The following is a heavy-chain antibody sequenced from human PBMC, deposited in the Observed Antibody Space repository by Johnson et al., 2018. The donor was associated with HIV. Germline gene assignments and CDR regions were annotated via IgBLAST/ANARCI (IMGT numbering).Heavy chain of an antibody. CDR2: IGTAGDT. V-gene: IGHV3-13*01. D-gene: IGHD3-16*01. Sequence: EVQLLESGGGLVQPGGSLRLSCAASGFTFSSYDMHWVRQPTGKGLEWVSAIGTAGDTSYPASVKGRFTISRENAKNSLYLQLNSLRAGDTAVYYRAREKLGAWGDVFDIWGQGTLVTISS. J-gene: IGHJ3*02. CDR1: GFTFSSYD. CDR3: AREKLGAWGDVFDI.